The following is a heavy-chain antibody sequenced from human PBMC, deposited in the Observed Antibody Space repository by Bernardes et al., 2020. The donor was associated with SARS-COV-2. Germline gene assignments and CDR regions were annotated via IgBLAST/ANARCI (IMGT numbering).Heavy chain of an antibody. CDR1: GGSISSYY. V-gene: IGHV4-59*08. CDR3: ARHPSYYYDSSRPI. J-gene: IGHJ3*02. Sequence: SEPLSLTCTVSGGSISSYYWSWIRQPPGKGLEWIGYIYYSGSTSYNPSLKSRVTISVDTSKNQFSLKLSSVTAADTAVYYCARHPSYYYDSSRPIWGQGTMVTVSS. D-gene: IGHD3-22*01. CDR2: IYYSGST.